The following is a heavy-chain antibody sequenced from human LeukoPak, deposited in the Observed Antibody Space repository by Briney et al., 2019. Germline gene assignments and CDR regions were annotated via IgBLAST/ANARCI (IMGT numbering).Heavy chain of an antibody. CDR2: IYPYDSAT. J-gene: IGHJ4*02. D-gene: IGHD1-26*01. V-gene: IGHV5-51*01. Sequence: GESLKISCKGSGYSFTSHWIGWVRQMPGKGLEWVGIIYPYDSATTYSPSFQGQVTISADRSISTAYLQWSSLKASDTAMYYCARRSQSGIYVEYWGQGTLVTVSS. CDR1: GYSFTSHW. CDR3: ARRSQSGIYVEY.